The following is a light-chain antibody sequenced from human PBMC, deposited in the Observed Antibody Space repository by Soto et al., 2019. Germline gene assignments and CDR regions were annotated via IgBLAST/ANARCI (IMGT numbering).Light chain of an antibody. Sequence: IQMTQSPTSLSASVGDRVTITCRAGQYIGRYLNWYQQKPGKAPKLLIYAASSLHSGVPSRFSGSGSATEFTLTISSLQPDDFATYYCQHYAHYWTFGPGTKVDIK. V-gene: IGKV1-39*01. CDR1: QYIGRY. CDR2: AAS. J-gene: IGKJ1*01. CDR3: QHYAHYWT.